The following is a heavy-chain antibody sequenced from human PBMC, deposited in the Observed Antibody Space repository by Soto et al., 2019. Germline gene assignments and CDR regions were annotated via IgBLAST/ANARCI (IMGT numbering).Heavy chain of an antibody. CDR3: ARDHPRYSGYDYVDY. CDR1: GFTFSDYY. D-gene: IGHD5-12*01. CDR2: ISSSSSYT. V-gene: IGHV3-11*05. Sequence: QVQLVESGGGLVKPGGSLRLSCAASGFTFSDYYMSWIRQAPGKGLEWVSYISSSSSYTNYADSVKGRFTISRDNAKNSLCLQMNSLRAEDTAVYYCARDHPRYSGYDYVDYWGQGTLVTVSS. J-gene: IGHJ4*02.